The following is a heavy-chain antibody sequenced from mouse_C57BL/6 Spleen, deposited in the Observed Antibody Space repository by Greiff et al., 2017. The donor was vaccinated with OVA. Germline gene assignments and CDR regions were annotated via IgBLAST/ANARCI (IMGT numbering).Heavy chain of an antibody. CDR3: TTDSSGYVPRLAY. J-gene: IGHJ3*01. CDR1: GFNIKDDY. Sequence: VQLQQSGAELVRPGASVKLSCTASGFNIKDDYMHWVKQRPEQGLEWIGWIDPENGDTEYASKFQGQATITADTSSNTAYLQLSSLTSEDTAVYYCTTDSSGYVPRLAYWGQGTLVTVSA. D-gene: IGHD3-2*01. CDR2: IDPENGDT. V-gene: IGHV14-4*01.